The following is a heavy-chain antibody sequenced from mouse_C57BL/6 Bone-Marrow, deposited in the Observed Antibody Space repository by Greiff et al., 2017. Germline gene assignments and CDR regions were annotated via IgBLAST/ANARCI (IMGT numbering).Heavy chain of an antibody. D-gene: IGHD2-4*01. Sequence: EVKLMESGPELVKPGASVKISCKASGYSFTDYNMNWVKQSNGKSLGWIGVINPNYGTTSYNQKFKGKATLTVDQSSSTAYMQLNSLTSEDSAVYYCARGYDYDYAMDYWGQGTSVTVSS. V-gene: IGHV1-39*01. CDR2: INPNYGTT. CDR3: ARGYDYDYAMDY. CDR1: GYSFTDYN. J-gene: IGHJ4*01.